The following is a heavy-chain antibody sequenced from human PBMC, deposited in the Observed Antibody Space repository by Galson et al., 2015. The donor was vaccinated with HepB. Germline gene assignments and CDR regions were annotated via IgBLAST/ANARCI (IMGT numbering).Heavy chain of an antibody. Sequence: SVKVSCKASGYNFSSFDISWVRQAPGQGLEWMGWINTYDTKTKYAQTFQGRLTMSTDPSTSTAYMELKPLRSDDTAVYYCARDREVAVAGGDFYDYWGQGTLVIVSS. CDR1: GYNFSSFD. CDR3: ARDREVAVAGGDFYDY. J-gene: IGHJ4*02. CDR2: INTYDTKT. V-gene: IGHV1-18*04. D-gene: IGHD4-23*01.